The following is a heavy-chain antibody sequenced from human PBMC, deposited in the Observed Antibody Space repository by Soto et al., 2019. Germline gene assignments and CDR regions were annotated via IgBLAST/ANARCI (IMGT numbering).Heavy chain of an antibody. CDR3: VKSMVRGVMGGMDV. J-gene: IGHJ6*02. Sequence: PGGSLRLSCSASGFTFSSYAMHWVRQAPGKGLEYVSAIGSNGGSTYYADSVKGRFTISRDNSKNTLYLQMSSLRAEDTAVYYCVKSMVRGVMGGMDVWGQGTTVTVSS. CDR2: IGSNGGST. V-gene: IGHV3-64D*06. D-gene: IGHD3-10*01. CDR1: GFTFSSYA.